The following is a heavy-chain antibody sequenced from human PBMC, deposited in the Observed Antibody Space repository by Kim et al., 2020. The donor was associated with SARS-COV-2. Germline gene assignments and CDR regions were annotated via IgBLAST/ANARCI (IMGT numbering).Heavy chain of an antibody. CDR3: TAGWFDP. V-gene: IGHV3-74*01. CDR2: DGTIM. Sequence: DGTIMGYADSVKGRFTISRDNAKNTLFLQMNSLTVDDTAVYYCTAGWFDPWGQGTVVTVSS. J-gene: IGHJ5*02.